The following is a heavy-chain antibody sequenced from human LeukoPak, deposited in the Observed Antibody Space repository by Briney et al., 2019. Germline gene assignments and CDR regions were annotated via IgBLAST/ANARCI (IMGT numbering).Heavy chain of an antibody. D-gene: IGHD3-22*01. Sequence: GRSLRLSCAASGFTFSSYGLHWVRQAPGKGLEWEAVISFDGSKKYYAGSVKGRFTISRDNSKNTLYLQMNSLRAEDTAVYYCARDLEDSSPFGAFDMWGQGTMVTVSS. CDR3: ARDLEDSSPFGAFDM. CDR2: ISFDGSKK. V-gene: IGHV3-30*03. J-gene: IGHJ3*02. CDR1: GFTFSSYG.